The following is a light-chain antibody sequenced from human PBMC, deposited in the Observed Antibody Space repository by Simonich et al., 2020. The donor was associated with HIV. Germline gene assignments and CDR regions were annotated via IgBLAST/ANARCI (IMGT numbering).Light chain of an antibody. CDR3: QQYHHLPLT. Sequence: DIQMTQSPSSLSASVGDRVTITCQASQDVSNSLNWYQQKPGKAPKLLIFDASNLETGVPSRFSGSASGTDFTFTISSLQPEDIATYYCQQYHHLPLTFAGGTKVEIK. V-gene: IGKV1-33*01. J-gene: IGKJ4*01. CDR2: DAS. CDR1: QDVSNS.